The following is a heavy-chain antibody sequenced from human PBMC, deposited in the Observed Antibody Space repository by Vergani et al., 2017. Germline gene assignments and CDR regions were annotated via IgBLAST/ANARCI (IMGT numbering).Heavy chain of an antibody. Sequence: EVQLLESGGGLVQPGGSLRLSCAASGFTFSSYAMSWVRQAPGKGLEWVSAISGSGGSTYYADSVKGRFTISRDNSKNTLYLQMNSLRAEDTAVYYCAKSGWGVIAALYYFDYWGQGTLVTVSS. CDR2: ISGSGGST. V-gene: IGHV3-23*01. CDR3: AKSGWGVIAALYYFDY. CDR1: GFTFSSYA. J-gene: IGHJ4*02. D-gene: IGHD3-16*02.